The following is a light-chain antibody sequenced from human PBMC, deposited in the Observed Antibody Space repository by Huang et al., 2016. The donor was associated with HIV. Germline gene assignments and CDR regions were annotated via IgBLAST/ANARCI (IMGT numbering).Light chain of an antibody. J-gene: IGKJ5*01. Sequence: IQMTQSPTSLSASVGDRVYISCRTSQSVGTYLNWYQQKPGKAPKLLISSASTLHSGVPSRFSGGGSGTVFTLTIRGLQFDDFATYFCQQSYGALSSFGPGTRLVIK. CDR1: QSVGTY. CDR3: QQSYGALSS. V-gene: IGKV1-39*01. CDR2: SAS.